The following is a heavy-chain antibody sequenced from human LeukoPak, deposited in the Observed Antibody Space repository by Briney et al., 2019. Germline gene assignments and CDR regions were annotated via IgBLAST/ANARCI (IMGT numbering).Heavy chain of an antibody. CDR2: IFYSGSI. V-gene: IGHV4-39*01. J-gene: IGHJ6*03. Sequence: SGTLSLTCTVSGGSITSRNYYWGWIRQPPGKGLEWIGSIFYSGSIYYNRSLKTRLTISVDTSRIQFSLKLTSVTAADTAVYYCATLLLYSYHMDVWGKGTTVTVSS. CDR1: GGSITSRNYY. D-gene: IGHD3-22*01. CDR3: ATLLLYSYHMDV.